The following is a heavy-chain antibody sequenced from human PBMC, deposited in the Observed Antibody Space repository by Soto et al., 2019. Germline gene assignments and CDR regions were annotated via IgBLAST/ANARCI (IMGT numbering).Heavy chain of an antibody. Sequence: GGSLRLSCAASGFTFSSYSMNWVRQAPGKGLEWVSYISSSSSTIYYADSVKGRFTISRDNAKNSLYLQMNSLRAEDTAVYYCARTGDYSPFDYWGQGTLVTVSS. J-gene: IGHJ4*02. CDR1: GFTFSSYS. V-gene: IGHV3-48*01. CDR2: ISSSSSTI. D-gene: IGHD4-17*01. CDR3: ARTGDYSPFDY.